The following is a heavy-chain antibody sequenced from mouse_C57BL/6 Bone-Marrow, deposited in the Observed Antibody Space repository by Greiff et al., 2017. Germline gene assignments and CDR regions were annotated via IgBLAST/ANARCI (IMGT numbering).Heavy chain of an antibody. Sequence: QVQLQQSGAELARPGASVKLSCKASGYTFTSYGISWVKQRTGQGLEWIGEIYPRSGNTYYNEKFKGKATLTADKYYSTAYMELRSLTSEDSAVYFCSRAPYYYGSSFYYAMDYWGQGTSVTVSS. CDR2: IYPRSGNT. J-gene: IGHJ4*01. CDR3: SRAPYYYGSSFYYAMDY. V-gene: IGHV1-81*01. CDR1: GYTFTSYG. D-gene: IGHD1-1*01.